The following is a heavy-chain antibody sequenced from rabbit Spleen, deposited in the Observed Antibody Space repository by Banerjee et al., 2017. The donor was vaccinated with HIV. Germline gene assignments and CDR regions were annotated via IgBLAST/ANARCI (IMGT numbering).Heavy chain of an antibody. Sequence: QSLEESGGDLVKPGASLTLTCTASGVSFSANSYMCWVRQAPGKGLEWIACIDTGSSAFTYYATWAKGRFACSKSSSTTVTLQMTRLTAADTATYFCARNYVNAFDPWGPGTLVTVS. CDR1: GVSFSANSY. CDR3: ARNYVNAFDP. J-gene: IGHJ2*01. V-gene: IGHV1S40*01. CDR2: IDTGSSAFT. D-gene: IGHD1-1*01.